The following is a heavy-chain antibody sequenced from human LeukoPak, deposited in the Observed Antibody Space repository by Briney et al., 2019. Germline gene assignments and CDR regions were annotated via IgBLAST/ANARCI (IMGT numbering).Heavy chain of an antibody. CDR1: GFNFNKYD. Sequence: GGSLRLSCAASGFNFNKYDMTWARQAPGKGLEGVSTITGRSDKTYYTDSVKGRFVTSRDNSKDTLYLQMNSLRAEDTALYYCAKGGWLDDLGQGALVTVSS. D-gene: IGHD6-19*01. V-gene: IGHV3-23*01. CDR2: ITGRSDKT. J-gene: IGHJ4*02. CDR3: AKGGWLDD.